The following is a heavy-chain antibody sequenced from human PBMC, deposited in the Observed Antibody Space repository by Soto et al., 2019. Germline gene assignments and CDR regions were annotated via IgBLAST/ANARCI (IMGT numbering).Heavy chain of an antibody. Sequence: QQQLVQSGAEVKKPGSSVKVSCKASGGTFGNYAISCVRQAHGQGLEWMRKIIPIFKTANYAQKFQGSITITADRSPHTDIAYMELRSLRSEDTAIYYCARVSIPGIYGEDVWGQGTTVTVSS. CDR2: IIPIFKTA. CDR1: GGTFGNYA. V-gene: IGHV1-69*06. D-gene: IGHD2-2*01. CDR3: ARVSIPGIYGEDV. J-gene: IGHJ6*02.